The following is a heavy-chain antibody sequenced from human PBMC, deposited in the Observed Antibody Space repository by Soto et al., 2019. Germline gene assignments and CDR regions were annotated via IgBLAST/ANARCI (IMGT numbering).Heavy chain of an antibody. CDR3: ARGPGSSGYPFDY. Sequence: SETLSLTCTVSGGSISSSSYYWGWIRQPPGKGLEWIGIIYYSGSTYYNPSLKSRVTISVDTSKNQFSLKLNSVTAADTAVYYCARGPGSSGYPFDYWGQGTLVTVSS. J-gene: IGHJ4*02. D-gene: IGHD3-22*01. CDR2: IYYSGST. V-gene: IGHV4-39*07. CDR1: GGSISSSSYY.